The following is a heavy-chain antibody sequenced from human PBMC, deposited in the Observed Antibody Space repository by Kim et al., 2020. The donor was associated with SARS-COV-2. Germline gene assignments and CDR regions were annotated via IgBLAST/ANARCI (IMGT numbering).Heavy chain of an antibody. Sequence: SVKGRFTISRDNSKNTLYLQMNSLRAEDTAVYYCAKGYCSSTSCYSYYMDVWGKGTTVTVSS. CDR3: AKGYCSSTSCYSYYMDV. J-gene: IGHJ6*03. V-gene: IGHV3-30*02. D-gene: IGHD2-2*02.